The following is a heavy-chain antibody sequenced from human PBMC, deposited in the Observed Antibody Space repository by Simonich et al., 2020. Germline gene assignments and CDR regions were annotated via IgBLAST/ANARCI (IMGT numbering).Heavy chain of an antibody. CDR2: ISGSGGST. CDR1: GFTFSSYA. J-gene: IGHJ5*02. V-gene: IGHV3-23*01. D-gene: IGHD1-26*01. CDR3: AKDSSLVGATDWFDP. Sequence: EVQLLESGGGLVQPGGSLRLSCAASGFTFSSYAMSWVRQAPVSGSEWVAAISGSGGSTYYADSGKGRFTISRDNSKNTLYLQMNSLRAEDTAVYYCAKDSSLVGATDWFDPWGQGTLVTVSS.